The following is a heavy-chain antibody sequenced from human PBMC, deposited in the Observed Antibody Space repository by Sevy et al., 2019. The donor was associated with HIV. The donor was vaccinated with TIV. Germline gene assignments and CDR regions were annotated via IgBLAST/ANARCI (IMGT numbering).Heavy chain of an antibody. CDR3: AKNRDTDYVWGSYRYVPYFDY. CDR1: GFTFSSYA. Sequence: GGSLRLSCAASGFTFSSYAMSWVRQTPGKGLEWVSGISGSGARTYYADSVKGRFTISRDSSTHTLYLQMNSLRAEDTAEYYCAKNRDTDYVWGSYRYVPYFDYWGQGTLVTVSS. V-gene: IGHV3-23*01. CDR2: ISGSGART. J-gene: IGHJ4*02. D-gene: IGHD3-16*02.